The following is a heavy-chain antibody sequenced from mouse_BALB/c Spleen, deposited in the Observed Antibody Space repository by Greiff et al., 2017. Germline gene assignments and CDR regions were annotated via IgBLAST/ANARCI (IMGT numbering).Heavy chain of an antibody. CDR1: GFTFTDYY. V-gene: IGHV7-3*02. CDR2: IRIKANGYTI. Sequence: EVKLMESGGGLVQPGGALRLSCATSGFTFTDYYMSWVRQPPGKALEWLGFIRIKANGYTIEYSASVKGRFTISSDNSQSILYLQMNTLGAEDSATCYSAGNGNYYAMDYWGQGTSVTVSS. CDR3: AGNGNYYAMDY. D-gene: IGHD2-1*01. J-gene: IGHJ4*01.